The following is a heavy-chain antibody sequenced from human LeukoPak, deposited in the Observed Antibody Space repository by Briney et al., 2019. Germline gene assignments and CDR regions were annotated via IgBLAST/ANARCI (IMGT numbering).Heavy chain of an antibody. CDR1: GGSISSGDYY. V-gene: IGHV4-30-4*01. J-gene: IGHJ5*02. CDR2: IYYSGST. CDR3: ARDGRSSYCSGGSCPHWLDP. D-gene: IGHD2-15*01. Sequence: SQTLSLTCTVSGGSISSGDYYWSWIRQPPGKGLEWIGYIYYSGSTYYNPSLKSRVTISVDTSKNQFSLKLSSVTAADTAVYYCARDGRSSYCSGGSCPHWLDPWGQGTLVAVSS.